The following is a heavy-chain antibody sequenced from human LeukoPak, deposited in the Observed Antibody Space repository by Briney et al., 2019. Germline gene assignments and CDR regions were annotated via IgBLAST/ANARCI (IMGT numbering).Heavy chain of an antibody. CDR3: ARDIIVVVPAADYYYYYGVDV. V-gene: IGHV4-28*03. D-gene: IGHD2-2*01. CDR1: GYSISSSNW. CDR2: IYYSGST. J-gene: IGHJ6*02. Sequence: PSETLSLTCAVSGYSISSSNWWGWVRQPPGKGLEWIGYIYYSGSTYYNPSLKSRVTLSIDTSKNQFSLKLSSVTAADTAVYYCARDIIVVVPAADYYYYYGVDVWGQGTTVTVSS.